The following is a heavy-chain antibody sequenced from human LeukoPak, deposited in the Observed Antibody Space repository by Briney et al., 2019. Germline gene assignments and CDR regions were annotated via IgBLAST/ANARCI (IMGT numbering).Heavy chain of an antibody. CDR1: GGSISSYY. CDR2: ISYSRST. D-gene: IGHD3-22*01. J-gene: IGHJ5*02. V-gene: IGHV4-59*01. CDR3: AREPGFDSSGYLNWFDP. Sequence: SETLSLTCTVSGGSISSYYWSWIRQPPGKGLEWIPCISYSRSTKYNPSLKSRVTISVDTSKNQLSLKLSSVTAADTAVYYCAREPGFDSSGYLNWFDPWGRGTLVTVSS.